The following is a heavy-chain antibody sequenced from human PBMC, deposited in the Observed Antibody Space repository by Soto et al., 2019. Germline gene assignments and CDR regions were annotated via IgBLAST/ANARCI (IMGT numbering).Heavy chain of an antibody. CDR1: GGSISNYY. CDR3: ARNPTDAPDTGFGYFDY. D-gene: IGHD1-1*01. J-gene: IGHJ4*02. Sequence: PSETLSLTCTVSGGSISNYYWSWVRQSPGKGLEWIGFIRYSGSTNCNPSLKSRVTISLDTSKNQFSLKMSSVTAADTAVYYCARNPTDAPDTGFGYFDYWGQGTLVTVSS. V-gene: IGHV4-59*01. CDR2: IRYSGST.